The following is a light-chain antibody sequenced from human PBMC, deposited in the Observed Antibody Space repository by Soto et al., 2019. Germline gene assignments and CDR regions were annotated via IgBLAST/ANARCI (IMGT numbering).Light chain of an antibody. J-gene: IGLJ3*02. V-gene: IGLV1-36*01. CDR3: AAWDDSLNAWV. Sequence: QSVLTQPPSVSEAPRQRVTISCSGTTPNIGHNAVNWLQQFPGKAPKLLIYYDDLRPSGVSDRFSGFKSGTSASLTISGLQSEDEADYYCAAWDDSLNAWVFGGGTKLTVL. CDR1: TPNIGHNA. CDR2: YDD.